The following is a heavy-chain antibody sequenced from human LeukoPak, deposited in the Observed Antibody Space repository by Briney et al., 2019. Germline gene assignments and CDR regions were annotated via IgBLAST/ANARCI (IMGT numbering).Heavy chain of an antibody. CDR2: INPNGGAT. CDR3: ARNPPYCTSTSCYNDY. J-gene: IGHJ4*02. Sequence: ASVKVSCKASGYTFSIYYMHWVRQAPGQGLEWMGWINPNGGATSYAQRFQGRVTMTRDTSISTAYMELNGLTSDDTAVYYCARNPPYCTSTSCYNDYWGQGTLVTVSS. V-gene: IGHV1-2*02. D-gene: IGHD2-2*02. CDR1: GYTFSIYY.